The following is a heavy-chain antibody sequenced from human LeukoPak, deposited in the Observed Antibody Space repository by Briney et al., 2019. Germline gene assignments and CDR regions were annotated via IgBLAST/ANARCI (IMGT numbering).Heavy chain of an antibody. V-gene: IGHV4-34*01. CDR3: ARARRYTSSAFDY. D-gene: IGHD6-13*01. CDR2: INHSGST. J-gene: IGHJ4*02. Sequence: SETLSLTCAVYGGSFSGYYWSWIRQPPGQGLEWIGEINHSGSTNYNPSLKSRVTISVDTSKNQFSLKLSSVTTADTAFYYCARARRYTSSAFDYWGQGTLVTVSS. CDR1: GGSFSGYY.